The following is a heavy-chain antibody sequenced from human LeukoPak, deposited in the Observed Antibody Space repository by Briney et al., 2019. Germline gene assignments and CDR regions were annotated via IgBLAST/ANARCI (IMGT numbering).Heavy chain of an antibody. V-gene: IGHV3-21*01. CDR1: GFTFSSHD. CDR2: ISSSSNYI. CDR3: ARDSSGWSNWFDP. D-gene: IGHD6-19*01. J-gene: IGHJ5*02. Sequence: GGSLRLSCAASGFTFSSHDMIWVRQAPGKGLEWVSSISSSSNYIYYADSVKGRFTISRHNAKNSLYLQMNSLRVEDTAVYYCARDSSGWSNWFDPWGQGTLVTVSS.